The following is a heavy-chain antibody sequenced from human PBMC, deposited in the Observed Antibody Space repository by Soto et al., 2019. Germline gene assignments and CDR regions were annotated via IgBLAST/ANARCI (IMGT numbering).Heavy chain of an antibody. V-gene: IGHV1-3*01. CDR3: ARTSSGWYVAPDY. Sequence: QVQLVQSGAEVKKPGASVKVSCKASGYTFTSYAMHWVRQAPGQRLEWMGWINAGNGNTKYSQKFQGRVTITRDTSASAAYMELSSLRSEDTAVYYCARTSSGWYVAPDYWGQGTLVTVSS. J-gene: IGHJ4*02. CDR1: GYTFTSYA. D-gene: IGHD6-19*01. CDR2: INAGNGNT.